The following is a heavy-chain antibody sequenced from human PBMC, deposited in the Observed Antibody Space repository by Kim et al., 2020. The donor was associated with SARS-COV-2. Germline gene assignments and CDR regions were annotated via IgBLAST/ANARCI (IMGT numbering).Heavy chain of an antibody. CDR3: ARGRGDIVVVVAATPPSFDY. D-gene: IGHD2-15*01. CDR1: GGSVSSGSHY. J-gene: IGHJ4*02. Sequence: SETLSLTCTVSGGSVSSGSHYWSWIRQPPGKGLEWIGYIYYSGSTNYNPSLKSRVTISVDTSKNQFSLKLSSVTAADTAVYYCARGRGDIVVVVAATPPSFDYWGQGTLVTVSS. V-gene: IGHV4-61*01. CDR2: IYYSGST.